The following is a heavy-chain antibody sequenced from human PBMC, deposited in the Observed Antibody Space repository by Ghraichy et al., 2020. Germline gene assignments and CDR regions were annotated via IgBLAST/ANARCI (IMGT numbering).Heavy chain of an antibody. D-gene: IGHD6-6*01. J-gene: IGHJ4*02. CDR3: ARVHSSYDY. CDR2: INNSGST. CDR1: GGSFSAYY. V-gene: IGHV4-34*01. Sequence: EYLNISCAVYGGSFSAYYWNWIRQPPGKGLEWIGEINNSGSTHYNPSLKSRATISVDTSKDQFSLKLSSVTAADTAVYYCARVHSSYDYWGQGSLVTVSS.